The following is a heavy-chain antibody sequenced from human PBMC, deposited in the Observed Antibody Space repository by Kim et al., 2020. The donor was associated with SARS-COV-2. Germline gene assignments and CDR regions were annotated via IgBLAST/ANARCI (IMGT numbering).Heavy chain of an antibody. CDR2: IRSSSSYI. CDR1: GFTFSSYS. V-gene: IGHV3-21*01. D-gene: IGHD3-10*01. CDR3: ARDTNCYGSGSYYSLFDF. Sequence: GGSLRLSCAASGFTFSSYSMNWVRQAPGKGLEWVSSIRSSSSYIYYADSVKGRFTISRDNAKNSLYLQMNSLRAEDTAVYYCARDTNCYGSGSYYSLFDFWGQGTLVSFSS. J-gene: IGHJ4*02.